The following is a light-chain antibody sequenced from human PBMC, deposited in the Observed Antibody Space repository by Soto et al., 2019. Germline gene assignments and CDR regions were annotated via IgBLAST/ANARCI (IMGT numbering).Light chain of an antibody. V-gene: IGLV2-8*01. CDR2: EVS. CDR1: SSDVGGYNY. Sequence: QSALTQPPSASGSPGQSVTISCTGTSSDVGGYNYVSWYQQHPGKAPKLMIYEVSKRPSGVPDRFSGSKSGNTASLTVSGLQTEDEADYYCSSHGAGVVFGGGTKLTVL. J-gene: IGLJ3*02. CDR3: SSHGAGVV.